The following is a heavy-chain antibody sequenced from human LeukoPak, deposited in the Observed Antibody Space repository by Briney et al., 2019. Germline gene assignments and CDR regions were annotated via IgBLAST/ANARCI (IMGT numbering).Heavy chain of an antibody. CDR2: ISGSGGTT. CDR3: AKVRSNLDYSSSWYDFDY. V-gene: IGHV3-23*01. Sequence: PGGSLRLSCAASGFTFSSYAMSWVRQAPGKGLEWVSAISGSGGTTYYADSVKGRFTISRDNSKNMLYLQVNSLRAEDTAVYCCAKVRSNLDYSSSWYDFDYWGQGTLVTVSS. D-gene: IGHD6-13*01. J-gene: IGHJ4*02. CDR1: GFTFSSYA.